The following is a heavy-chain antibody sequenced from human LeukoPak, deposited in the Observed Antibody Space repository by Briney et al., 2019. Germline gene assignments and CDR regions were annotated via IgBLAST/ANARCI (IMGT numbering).Heavy chain of an antibody. D-gene: IGHD1-26*01. V-gene: IGHV3-23*01. CDR2: ISGSGGST. J-gene: IGHJ4*02. CDR3: ANRHSRY. CDR1: GFSVSNNY. Sequence: GGSLRLSCAASGFSVSNNYMSWVRQAPGKGLEWVSAISGSGGSTYYADSVKGRFTISRDNSKNTLYLQMNSLRAEDTAVYYCANRHSRYWGQGTLVTVSS.